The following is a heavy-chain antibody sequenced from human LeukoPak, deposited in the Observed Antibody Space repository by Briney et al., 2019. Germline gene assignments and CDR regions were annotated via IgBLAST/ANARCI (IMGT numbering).Heavy chain of an antibody. J-gene: IGHJ6*02. CDR1: RFTFSSYG. D-gene: IGHD6-19*01. CDR3: AKDRWRSGWHRSKEYYYGMDV. CDR2: ISYDGSNK. V-gene: IGHV3-30*18. Sequence: GGSLRLSRAASRFTFSSYGIHWVRQAPGKGLEWVAVISYDGSNKYYADSVKGRFTISRDNSKNTLYLQMNSLRAEDTAVYYCAKDRWRSGWHRSKEYYYGMDVWGQGATVTVSS.